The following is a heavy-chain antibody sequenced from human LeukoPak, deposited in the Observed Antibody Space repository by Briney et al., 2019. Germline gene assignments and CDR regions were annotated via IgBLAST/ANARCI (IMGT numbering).Heavy chain of an antibody. V-gene: IGHV4-59*01. J-gene: IGHJ3*02. CDR1: GGFNTHYY. Sequence: PSETLSLTCSVSGGFNTHYYWSWIRQPPGKGLEWIGYFYHSGSTNYNPSLKSRVAISVDTSKNQFSLKLSSVTAADTAVYYCARGPGSRSWPDAFDIWGQGTMVTVSS. D-gene: IGHD6-13*01. CDR3: ARGPGSRSWPDAFDI. CDR2: FYHSGST.